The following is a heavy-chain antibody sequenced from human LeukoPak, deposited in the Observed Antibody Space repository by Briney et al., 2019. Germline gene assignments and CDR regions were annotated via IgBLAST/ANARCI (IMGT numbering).Heavy chain of an antibody. CDR2: IRYDMINK. Sequence: PGGSLRLSCAASGFTFSNYGMQWVRQAPGKGLEWVAFIRYDMINKYYADSVKGRFTVSKDNFKNTLYLQMNSLRPDDTAVYYCAKDKGNYRGFDYWGQGTLVAVSS. V-gene: IGHV3-30*02. J-gene: IGHJ4*02. CDR3: AKDKGNYRGFDY. CDR1: GFTFSNYG. D-gene: IGHD4-11*01.